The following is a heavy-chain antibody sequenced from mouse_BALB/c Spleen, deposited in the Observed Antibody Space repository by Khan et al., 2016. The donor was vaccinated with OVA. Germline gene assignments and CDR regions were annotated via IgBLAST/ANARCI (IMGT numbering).Heavy chain of an antibody. CDR1: GFTFSSYT. V-gene: IGHV5-9*03. D-gene: IGHD2-3*01. Sequence: EVELVESGGGLVMPGGSLKLSCAASGFTFSSYTMSWVRQTPEKRLEWVATISSGGDNTYYPASVKGRFTIPRDNAKNNLYLQMSSLRSEDTAMYYCARSNYDAFAYWGQGTLVTVSA. J-gene: IGHJ3*01. CDR3: ARSNYDAFAY. CDR2: ISSGGDNT.